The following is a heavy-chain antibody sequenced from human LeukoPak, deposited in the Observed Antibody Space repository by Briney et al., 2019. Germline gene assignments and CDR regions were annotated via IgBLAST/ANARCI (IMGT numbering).Heavy chain of an antibody. CDR2: ISTISGYK. D-gene: IGHD4-17*01. CDR1: GCTFSYCY. CDR3: AREVADYGDPLHYFDH. Sequence: GGSLRLSCAASGCTFSYCYISWIRQGPGKGLELVWYISTISGYKNYADSVKGRFSISSDNAKKSLYLQMNSLRAEDTAVYYCAREVADYGDPLHYFDHWGQGILVTVDS. V-gene: IGHV3-11*05. J-gene: IGHJ4*02.